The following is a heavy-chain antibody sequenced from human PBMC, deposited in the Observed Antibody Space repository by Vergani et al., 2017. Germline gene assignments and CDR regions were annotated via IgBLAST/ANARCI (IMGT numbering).Heavy chain of an antibody. J-gene: IGHJ4*02. Sequence: QLTLQESGPTLVKPTQTLTLTCTFSGFSLSTRGVGVGWLRQPPGTALGWLALIYCDDDKHYSPSLKSRLTITKDTSKNQVVLTMTTMDPVETATYYCAHXQTMRSTSLAPWNYVDYWGQGTLVTVSS. D-gene: IGHD1/OR15-1a*01. CDR1: GFSLSTRGVG. CDR3: AHXQTMRSTSLAPWNYVDY. CDR2: IYCDDDK. V-gene: IGHV2-5*02.